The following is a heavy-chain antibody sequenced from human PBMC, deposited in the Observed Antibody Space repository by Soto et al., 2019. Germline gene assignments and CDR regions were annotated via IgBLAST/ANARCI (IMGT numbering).Heavy chain of an antibody. Sequence: GGSLRLSCAASGFIFSGYWMTWVRRTPGKGLEWVANIWQEGNAKHYADSVRGRFTISRDNAKNSLYLQMNSLRVDDTAVYYCARDPIGGAFDVWGQGTLVTVS. D-gene: IGHD3-16*01. CDR1: GFIFSGYW. CDR3: ARDPIGGAFDV. V-gene: IGHV3-7*05. CDR2: IWQEGNAK. J-gene: IGHJ3*01.